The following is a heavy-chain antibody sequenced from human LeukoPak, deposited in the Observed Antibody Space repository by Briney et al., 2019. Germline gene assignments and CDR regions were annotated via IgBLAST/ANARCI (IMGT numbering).Heavy chain of an antibody. Sequence: GGSLRLSCAASGFTFSNYAMNWVRQAPGKGLEWVSGISGNGGSTYYADSVKGRFTISRDNSKNTLYVQMNSLRAEDTAIYYCALVTTDRPFDYWGQGTLVTVSS. CDR2: ISGNGGST. J-gene: IGHJ4*02. V-gene: IGHV3-23*01. D-gene: IGHD4-17*01. CDR1: GFTFSNYA. CDR3: ALVTTDRPFDY.